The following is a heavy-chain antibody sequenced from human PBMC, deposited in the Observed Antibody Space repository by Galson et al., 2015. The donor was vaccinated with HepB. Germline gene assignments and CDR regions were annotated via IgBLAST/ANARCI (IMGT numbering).Heavy chain of an antibody. D-gene: IGHD3-3*01. CDR3: AREVEYSDFWSGYAN. Sequence: SLRLSCAGYGFTFSNYWMNWVRQAPGKGLEWVANIKQDGSQKYYVDSVKGRFTISRDNTKNSLYLQMNSLRAEDTTVYYCAREVEYSDFWSGYANWGQGTLVTVSS. CDR2: IKQDGSQK. CDR1: GFTFSNYW. J-gene: IGHJ4*02. V-gene: IGHV3-7*03.